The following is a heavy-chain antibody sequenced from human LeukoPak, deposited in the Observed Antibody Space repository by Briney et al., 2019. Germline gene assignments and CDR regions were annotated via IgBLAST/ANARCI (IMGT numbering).Heavy chain of an antibody. CDR1: GGTFSSYA. Sequence: GASVKVSCKASGGTFSSYAISWVRQAPGQGLEWMGGIIPIFGTANYAQKFQGRVTITTDESMSTAYMELSSLRSEDTAVYYCARGTYYYDSSGCDYWGQGTLVTVSS. J-gene: IGHJ4*02. D-gene: IGHD3-22*01. CDR2: IIPIFGTA. CDR3: ARGTYYYDSSGCDY. V-gene: IGHV1-69*05.